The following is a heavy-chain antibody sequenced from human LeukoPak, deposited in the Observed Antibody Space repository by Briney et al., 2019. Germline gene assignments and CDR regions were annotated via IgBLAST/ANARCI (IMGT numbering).Heavy chain of an antibody. Sequence: GASVKVSCKASGYTFTSYYMHWVRQAPGQGLEWMGIINPSGGSTSYAQKFQGRVTMTRDTSTSTVYMELSGLRSEDTAVYYCARDRDSGSYYFYYYYGMDVWGQGTTVTVSS. V-gene: IGHV1-46*01. D-gene: IGHD3-10*01. CDR2: INPSGGST. CDR1: GYTFTSYY. CDR3: ARDRDSGSYYFYYYYGMDV. J-gene: IGHJ6*02.